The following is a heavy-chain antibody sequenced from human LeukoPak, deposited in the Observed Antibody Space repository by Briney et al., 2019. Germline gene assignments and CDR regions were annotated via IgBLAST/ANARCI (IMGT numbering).Heavy chain of an antibody. Sequence: GGSLRLSCAASGFTFSSYWMHWVRQAPGKGLVWVSRINSDGSSTSYADSVKGRFTISRDNAKNTLYLQMNSLRAEDTAVYYCAREDYDFWSGHYTGAFDIWGQGTMVTVSS. CDR1: GFTFSSYW. J-gene: IGHJ3*02. CDR3: AREDYDFWSGHYTGAFDI. V-gene: IGHV3-74*01. D-gene: IGHD3-3*01. CDR2: INSDGSST.